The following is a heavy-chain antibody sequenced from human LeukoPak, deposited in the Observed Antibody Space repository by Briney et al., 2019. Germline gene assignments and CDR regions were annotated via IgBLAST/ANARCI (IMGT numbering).Heavy chain of an antibody. J-gene: IGHJ6*02. CDR1: GDSISSSTYY. D-gene: IGHD2-15*01. V-gene: IGHV4-39*01. CDR2: IYYSSGST. Sequence: PSETLSLTCTVSGDSISSSTYYWGWIRQPPGKGLEWIGTIYYSSGSTYYNPSLKSRVTISQDTSKNQFSLKVNTVTAADTAVYHCARRSHCTGDSCYPVWGQGTTVTVSS. CDR3: ARRSHCTGDSCYPV.